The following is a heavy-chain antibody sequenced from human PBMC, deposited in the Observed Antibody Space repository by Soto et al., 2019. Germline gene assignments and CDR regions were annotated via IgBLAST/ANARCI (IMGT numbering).Heavy chain of an antibody. CDR1: GYTFTSYG. J-gene: IGHJ4*02. V-gene: IGHV1-18*01. Sequence: QVQLVQSGPEVKKPGASVKVSCETSGYTFTSYGIAGVRQAAGQGLEWMGWMSTSKGNTNYAQKFQGRVTMTTDTSTSTAYMELRSLRSDDTAVYYCATRSPAFDFWGQGTLVTVSS. CDR2: MSTSKGNT. CDR3: ATRSPAFDF.